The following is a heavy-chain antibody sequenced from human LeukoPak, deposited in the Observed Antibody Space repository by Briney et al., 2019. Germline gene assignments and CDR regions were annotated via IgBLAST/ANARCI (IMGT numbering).Heavy chain of an antibody. J-gene: IGHJ6*03. CDR3: ARAVDDGSYGPYYYYYMDV. Sequence: PGGSLRLSCAASGFTFSSYEMNWVRQAPGKGLEWVSSISSSSSYIYYADSVKGRFTISRDNAKNSLYLQMNSLRAEDTAVYYCARAVDDGSYGPYYYYYMDVWGKGTTVTISS. CDR2: ISSSSSYI. D-gene: IGHD5-18*01. V-gene: IGHV3-21*01. CDR1: GFTFSSYE.